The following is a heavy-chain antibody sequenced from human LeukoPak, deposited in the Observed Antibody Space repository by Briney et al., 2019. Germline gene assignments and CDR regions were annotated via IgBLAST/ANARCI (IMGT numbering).Heavy chain of an antibody. CDR3: ARQTGSGLFILP. Sequence: PAETLSLTCTVSGVSISSSNSYWGWIRQPPGKGLEGIGSIYYSGNTYYNASLKSQVPISIDTSKNQFSLRLPSVTAPDTAVYYCARQTGSGLFILPGGQGTLVTVPS. J-gene: IGHJ4*02. V-gene: IGHV4-39*01. CDR1: GVSISSSNSY. D-gene: IGHD3/OR15-3a*01. CDR2: IYYSGNT.